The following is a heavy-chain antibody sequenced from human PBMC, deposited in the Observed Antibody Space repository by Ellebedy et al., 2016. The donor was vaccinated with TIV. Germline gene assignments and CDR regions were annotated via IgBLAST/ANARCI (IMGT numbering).Heavy chain of an antibody. V-gene: IGHV4-4*07. Sequence: SETLSLTXTVSGGSISSYYWSWIRQPAGKGLEWIGRIYTSGSTNYNPSLKSRVTMSVDTSKNQFSLKLSSVTAADTAVYYCARGRSDFWSGYYYFDYWGQGTLVTVSS. CDR2: IYTSGST. D-gene: IGHD3-3*01. CDR1: GGSISSYY. J-gene: IGHJ4*02. CDR3: ARGRSDFWSGYYYFDY.